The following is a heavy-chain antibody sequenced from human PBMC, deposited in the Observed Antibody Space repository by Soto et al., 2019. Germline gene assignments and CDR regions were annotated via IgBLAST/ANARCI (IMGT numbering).Heavy chain of an antibody. J-gene: IGHJ5*02. CDR3: VHPRSTVQIPPT. CDR2: ISSNGDST. Sequence: GGSLRLSCSASGFTFSMFSMHGVRQAPGKGLEYVSGISSNGDSTYYADSVKGRFTISRDNSKNTLYLQMSSLRAVDTAVYYCVHPRSTVQIPPTWGQGTLVTVSS. CDR1: GFTFSMFS. V-gene: IGHV3-64D*06. D-gene: IGHD4-17*01.